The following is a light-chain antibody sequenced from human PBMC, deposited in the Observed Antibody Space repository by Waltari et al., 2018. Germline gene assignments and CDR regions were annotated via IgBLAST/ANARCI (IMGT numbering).Light chain of an antibody. J-gene: IGKJ1*01. V-gene: IGKV4-1*01. CDR2: WAS. Sequence: DIVMTQSTESLAVSLGERATLNCKSSQSILYNSDNKTCLVWYQQKPGQPPKVLIYWASNRESGVPDRFSGSGSGTDFTLTISSLQAEDVAVYYCQQYFSYPWSFGQGTKVEIK. CDR3: QQYFSYPWS. CDR1: QSILYNSDNKTC.